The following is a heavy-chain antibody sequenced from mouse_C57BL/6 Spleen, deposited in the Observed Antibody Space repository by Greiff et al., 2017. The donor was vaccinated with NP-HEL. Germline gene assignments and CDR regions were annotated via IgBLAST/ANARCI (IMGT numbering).Heavy chain of an antibody. CDR2: IYPGSGST. CDR1: GYTFTSYW. V-gene: IGHV1-55*01. CDR3: ARDLDYDSYYYDD. Sequence: VQLQQSGAELVKPGASVKMSCKASGYTFTSYWITWVKQRPGQGLEWIGDIYPGSGSTNYNEKFKSKATLTVDTSSSTAYMQLSSLTSEDSAVYYCARDLDYDSYYYDDWGQGTTLTVSS. J-gene: IGHJ2*01. D-gene: IGHD2-4*01.